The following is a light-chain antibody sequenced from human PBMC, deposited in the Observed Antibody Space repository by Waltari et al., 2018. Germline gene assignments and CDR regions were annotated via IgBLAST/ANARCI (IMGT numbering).Light chain of an antibody. Sequence: SYVLTQPPSVSVAPGQTARISCDGNNIGSKNVHWYQQKPGQAPVLVGYDDGDRPSGIPERFSGSNSGNTATLTISRVDAGDEADYYCQVWDSGSDHYVFGTVTKVTVL. V-gene: IGLV3-21*02. J-gene: IGLJ1*01. CDR1: NIGSKN. CDR3: QVWDSGSDHYV. CDR2: DDG.